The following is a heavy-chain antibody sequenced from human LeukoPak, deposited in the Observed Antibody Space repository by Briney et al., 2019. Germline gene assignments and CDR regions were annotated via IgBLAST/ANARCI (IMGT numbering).Heavy chain of an antibody. Sequence: GRSLRLSCAASGFTFSSYAMHWVRQAPGKGLEWVAVISYDGSNKYYADSVKGRFTISRDNSKNTLYLQMNSLRAEDTAVYYCERDRRTLHGAADYWGQGTLVTVSS. CDR1: GFTFSSYA. CDR3: ERDRRTLHGAADY. CDR2: ISYDGSNK. D-gene: IGHD4-11*01. J-gene: IGHJ4*02. V-gene: IGHV3-30*04.